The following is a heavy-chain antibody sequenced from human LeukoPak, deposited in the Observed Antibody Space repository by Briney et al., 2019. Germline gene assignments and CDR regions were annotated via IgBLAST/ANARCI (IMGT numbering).Heavy chain of an antibody. Sequence: PGGSLRLSCAASGFTFSSYAMHWVRQAPGKGLEWVEVISYDGSNKYYADSVKGRFTISRDNSKNTLYLQMNSLRAEDTAVYYCARESCSSTSCYNAYYYGMAVWGQGTMVTVSS. J-gene: IGHJ6*02. CDR2: ISYDGSNK. D-gene: IGHD2-2*02. V-gene: IGHV3-30*04. CDR3: ARESCSSTSCYNAYYYGMAV. CDR1: GFTFSSYA.